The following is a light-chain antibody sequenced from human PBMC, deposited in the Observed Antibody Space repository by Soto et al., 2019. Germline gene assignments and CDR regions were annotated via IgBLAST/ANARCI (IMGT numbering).Light chain of an antibody. CDR3: MSDKNDDTFV. V-gene: IGLV2-14*01. CDR1: RSDIGASNS. J-gene: IGLJ1*01. Sequence: QSALTQPASVSGSPGQSITISCSGTRSDIGASNSVSGYQHLPGRPPTLIIYEATNRPSGISERLSGSKTGDTAYLTNSGLQADYEAEYFCMSDKNDDTFVFGSGTKLTVL. CDR2: EAT.